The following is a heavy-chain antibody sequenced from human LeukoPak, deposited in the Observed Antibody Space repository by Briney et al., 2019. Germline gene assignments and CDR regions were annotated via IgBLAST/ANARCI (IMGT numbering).Heavy chain of an antibody. CDR1: GFNFRRYW. J-gene: IGHJ4*02. D-gene: IGHD3-10*01. V-gene: IGHV3-7*01. CDR3: AGFRVSV. Sequence: GGSLRLSCEASGFNFRRYWLSWVRQAPGKGLEWVANIRDDGSEKFYVDSVKGRFTISRDNTKNSLYLQMNSLRAEDTAVYYCAGFRVSVWGQGTLVNVPS. CDR2: IRDDGSEK.